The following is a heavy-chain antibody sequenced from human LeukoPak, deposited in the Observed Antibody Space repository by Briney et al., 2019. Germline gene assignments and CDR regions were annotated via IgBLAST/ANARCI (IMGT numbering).Heavy chain of an antibody. D-gene: IGHD6-19*01. CDR3: ARDVISSGWTPYYYYYMDV. Sequence: ASVKVSCKASGYTFTDYYMHWVRQAPGQGLEWMGWINPNSGGTNYAQKFQGRVTMTRDTSISTAYMELSRLRSDDTAVYYCARDVISSGWTPYYYYYMDVWGKGTTVTVSS. CDR2: INPNSGGT. CDR1: GYTFTDYY. J-gene: IGHJ6*03. V-gene: IGHV1-2*02.